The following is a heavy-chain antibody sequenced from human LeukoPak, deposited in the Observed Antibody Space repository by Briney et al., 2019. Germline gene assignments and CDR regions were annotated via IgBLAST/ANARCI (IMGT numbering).Heavy chain of an antibody. CDR1: GFTFTNYW. D-gene: IGHD6-19*01. CDR2: IKQDGSEK. V-gene: IGHV3-7*01. J-gene: IGHJ4*02. CDR3: AALGGSGWYAY. Sequence: GGSLRLSCAASGFTFTNYWMSWARQAPGKGLEWVANIKQDGSEKYYVDSVKGRFTISRDNAKNSLYLQMNSLRPEDTAVYYCAALGGSGWYAYWGQGTLVTVSS.